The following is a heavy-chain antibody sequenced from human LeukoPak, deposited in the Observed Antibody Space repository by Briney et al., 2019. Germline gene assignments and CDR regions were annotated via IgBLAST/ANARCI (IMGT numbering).Heavy chain of an antibody. J-gene: IGHJ4*02. D-gene: IGHD5-24*01. CDR2: ISGSGSGGST. CDR3: AKSGYNRFDY. V-gene: IGHV3-23*01. Sequence: PGGSLRLSCAASGFTFSSSAMSWVRQAPGNGLEWVSSISGSGSGGSTYYADSVKGRFTISRDNSKNTLYLQMNSLIAEDTAVYYCAKSGYNRFDYWGQGTRVTVSS. CDR1: GFTFSSSA.